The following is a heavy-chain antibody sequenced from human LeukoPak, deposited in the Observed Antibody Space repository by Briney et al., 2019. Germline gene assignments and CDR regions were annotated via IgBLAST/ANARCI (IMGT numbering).Heavy chain of an antibody. CDR3: ARAGDGYYDSSGYYY. V-gene: IGHV1-69*01. D-gene: IGHD3-22*01. CDR2: IIPIFGTA. CDR1: GGTFSSCA. J-gene: IGHJ4*02. Sequence: ASVKVSCKASGGTFSSCAISWVRQAPGQGLEWMGGIIPIFGTANYAQKFQGRVTITADESTSTAYMELSSLRSEDTAVYYCARAGDGYYDSSGYYYWGQGTLVTVCS.